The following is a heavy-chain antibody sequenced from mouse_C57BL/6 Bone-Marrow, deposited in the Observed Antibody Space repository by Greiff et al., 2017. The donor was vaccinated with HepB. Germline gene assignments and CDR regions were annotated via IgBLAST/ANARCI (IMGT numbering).Heavy chain of an antibody. CDR3: ALFYYGSSSYYAMDY. V-gene: IGHV1-52*01. CDR1: GYTFTSYW. D-gene: IGHD1-1*01. CDR2: IYPSDSET. Sequence: QVQLQQPGAELVRPGSSVKLSCKASGYTFTSYWIHWVKQRPIQGLEWIGNIYPSDSETHYNQKFKDKATLTVDKSSSTAYMQLSSLTSEDSAVYYCALFYYGSSSYYAMDYWGQGTSVTVSS. J-gene: IGHJ4*01.